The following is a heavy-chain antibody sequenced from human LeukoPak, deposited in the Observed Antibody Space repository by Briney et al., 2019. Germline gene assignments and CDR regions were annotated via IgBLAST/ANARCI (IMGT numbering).Heavy chain of an antibody. J-gene: IGHJ4*02. D-gene: IGHD3-3*01. V-gene: IGHV3-30*02. Sequence: GGSLRLSCAASGFTFSSYGMHWVRQAPGKGLEWVAFIRYDGSNKYYADSVKGRFTISRDNSKNRLYLQMNSLRAEDTAVYYCAKDPYDFWSGYFDYWGQGTLVTVSS. CDR1: GFTFSSYG. CDR3: AKDPYDFWSGYFDY. CDR2: IRYDGSNK.